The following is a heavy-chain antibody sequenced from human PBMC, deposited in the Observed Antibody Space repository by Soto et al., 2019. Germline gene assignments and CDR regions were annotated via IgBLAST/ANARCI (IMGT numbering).Heavy chain of an antibody. J-gene: IGHJ5*02. CDR1: GFTFSSYG. V-gene: IGHV3-30*18. Sequence: QVQLVESGGGVVQPGRSLRLSCAASGFTFSSYGMHWVRQAPGKGLEWVAVISYDGSNKYYADSVKGRFTISRDNSKNTMYLQMNSQRAEDTAVYYCAKDLYDFWSGYPPYNWFDPWGQGTLVTVSS. CDR2: ISYDGSNK. D-gene: IGHD3-3*01. CDR3: AKDLYDFWSGYPPYNWFDP.